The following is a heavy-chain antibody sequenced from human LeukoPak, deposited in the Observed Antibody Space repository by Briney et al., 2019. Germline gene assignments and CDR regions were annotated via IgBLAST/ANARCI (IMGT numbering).Heavy chain of an antibody. CDR1: GFTFSTYA. Sequence: GGSLRLSCAASGFTFSTYAMNWVRQAPGKGLEWVSAISGSGASTYYADSVKGRFTISRDNSKNTLYLQMNSLRAEDTAVYHCAKEMEYYGSITGYFDLWGRGTLVTVSS. J-gene: IGHJ2*01. D-gene: IGHD3-10*01. CDR3: AKEMEYYGSITGYFDL. V-gene: IGHV3-23*01. CDR2: ISGSGAST.